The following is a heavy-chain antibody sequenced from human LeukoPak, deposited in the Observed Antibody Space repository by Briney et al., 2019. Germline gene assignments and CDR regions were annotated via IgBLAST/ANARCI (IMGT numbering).Heavy chain of an antibody. D-gene: IGHD1-26*01. CDR1: GGSFSGYY. CDR3: ARGPIVGATVFDY. Sequence: SETLSLTCAVYGGSFSGYYWSWIRQPPGKGLEWIGEINHSGSTNYNPSLKSRVTISVDTSKNQFSLKLSSVTAADTAMYYCARGPIVGATVFDYWGQGTLVTVSS. V-gene: IGHV4-34*01. CDR2: INHSGST. J-gene: IGHJ4*02.